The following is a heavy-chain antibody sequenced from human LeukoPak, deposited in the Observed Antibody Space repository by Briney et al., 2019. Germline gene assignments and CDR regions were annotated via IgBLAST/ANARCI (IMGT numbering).Heavy chain of an antibody. CDR3: ARSGLRRSGIIAVAGPLYYYYAMDV. V-gene: IGHV4-59*01. D-gene: IGHD6-19*01. CDR1: GGAITNYY. Sequence: SETLSLTCGVSGGAITNYYWNWIRQAPGKGLEWLGYIYYTGSTTYNPSVKSRITISLDTSKKQISLKLRSVTAADTAVYYCARSGLRRSGIIAVAGPLYYYYAMDVWGQGTTVTVSS. CDR2: IYYTGST. J-gene: IGHJ6*02.